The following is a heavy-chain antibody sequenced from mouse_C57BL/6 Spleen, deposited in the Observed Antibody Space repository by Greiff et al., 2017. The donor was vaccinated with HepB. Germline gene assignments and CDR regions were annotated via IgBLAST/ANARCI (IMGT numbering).Heavy chain of an antibody. V-gene: IGHV1-58*01. CDR1: GYTFTSYG. CDR3: ARSEATAQATLFAY. Sequence: VQLQQSGAELVRPGSSVKMSCKTSGYTFTSYGINWVKQRPGQGLEWIGYIYIGNGYTESNEKFKGKATLTSDTSSSTAYMQLSSLTSEDSAIYFCARSEATAQATLFAYWGQGTLVTVSA. D-gene: IGHD3-2*02. CDR2: IYIGNGYT. J-gene: IGHJ3*01.